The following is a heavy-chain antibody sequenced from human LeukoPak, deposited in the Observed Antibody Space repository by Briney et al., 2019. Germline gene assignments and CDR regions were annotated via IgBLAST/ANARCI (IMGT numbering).Heavy chain of an antibody. J-gene: IGHJ4*02. CDR3: ARDPERVGYYYDSSGYYPDY. CDR1: GYTFTSYG. CDR2: ISAYNGNA. V-gene: IGHV1-18*01. D-gene: IGHD3-22*01. Sequence: ASVKVSCKASGYTFTSYGISWVRQAPGQGLEWMGWISAYNGNANYAQKLQGRVTMTTDTSTSTAYMELRSLRSDDTAVYYCARDPERVGYYYDSSGYYPDYWGQGTLVTVSS.